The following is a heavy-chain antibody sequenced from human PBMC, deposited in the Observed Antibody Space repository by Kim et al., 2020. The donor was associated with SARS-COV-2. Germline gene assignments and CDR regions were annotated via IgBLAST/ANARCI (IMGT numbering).Heavy chain of an antibody. CDR3: AKAPRAYCSGGSCYPDY. J-gene: IGHJ4*02. CDR1: GFTFDDYA. D-gene: IGHD2-15*01. Sequence: GGSLRLSCAASGFTFDDYAMHWVRQAPGKGLEWVSGISWNSGSIGYADSVKGRFTISRDNAKNSLYLQMNSLRAEDTALYYCAKAPRAYCSGGSCYPDYWGQGTLVTVSS. V-gene: IGHV3-9*01. CDR2: ISWNSGSI.